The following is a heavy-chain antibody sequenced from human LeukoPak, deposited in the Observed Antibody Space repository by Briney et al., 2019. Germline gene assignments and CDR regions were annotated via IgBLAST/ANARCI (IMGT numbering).Heavy chain of an antibody. V-gene: IGHV4-39*02. CDR3: ARSSGTGTFSY. J-gene: IGHJ4*02. D-gene: IGHD6-25*01. CDR1: GDSISRSTYY. Sequence: PSETLSLTCAVSGDSISRSTYYWAWIRQPPGKGLEWIGSVYYGRSPYFNPSLESRATISVDTSKNHFSLKMSSVTAADTAVYYCARSSGTGTFSYWGQGTLVTVSS. CDR2: VYYGRSP.